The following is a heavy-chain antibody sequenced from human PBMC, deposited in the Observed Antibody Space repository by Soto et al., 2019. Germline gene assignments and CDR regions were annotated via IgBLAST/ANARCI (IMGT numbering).Heavy chain of an antibody. J-gene: IGHJ6*01. CDR1: GFTFISYD. V-gene: IGHV3-30-3*01. Sequence: GGSLRLSCVGSGFTFISYDMHWFRQAPGKGLEWVGFISFDGSKKYYADSVEGRFTISRDNSKSTMYLEMNSLRPEDTAVYYCTKVDVWGPGTAVTVSS. CDR2: ISFDGSKK. CDR3: TKVDV.